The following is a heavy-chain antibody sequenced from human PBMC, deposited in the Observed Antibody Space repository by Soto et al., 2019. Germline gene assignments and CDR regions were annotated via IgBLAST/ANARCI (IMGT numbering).Heavy chain of an antibody. CDR1: GFPFSIYE. D-gene: IGHD3-22*01. J-gene: IGHJ4*02. CDR2: ISSSGSTI. CDR3: ARGGDRFYEYYYDSSGYDAGYYFDY. Sequence: PRWCLGLSCAASGFPFSIYEMNWVRKAPGKGLEWVSYISSSGSTIYYADSVKGRFTISRDSAKNSLYLQMNSLSAEDTAVYYCARGGDRFYEYYYDSSGYDAGYYFDYWGQGTLVTVFS. V-gene: IGHV3-48*03.